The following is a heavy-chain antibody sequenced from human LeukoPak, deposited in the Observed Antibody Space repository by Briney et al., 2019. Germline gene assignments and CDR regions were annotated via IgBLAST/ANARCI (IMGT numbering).Heavy chain of an antibody. Sequence: PSETLSLTCTVSGGSISSGGYYWGWIRQPPGKGLEWIGYIYHSGSTYYNPSLKSRVTISVDRSKNQFSLKPSSVTAADTAVYYCAREEAVYNHFDPWGQGTLVSVSS. J-gene: IGHJ5*02. D-gene: IGHD5-24*01. CDR1: GGSISSGGYY. CDR3: AREEAVYNHFDP. V-gene: IGHV4-30-2*01. CDR2: IYHSGST.